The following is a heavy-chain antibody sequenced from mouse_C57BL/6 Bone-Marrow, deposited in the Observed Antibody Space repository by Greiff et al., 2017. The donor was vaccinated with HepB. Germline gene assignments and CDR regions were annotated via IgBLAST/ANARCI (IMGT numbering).Heavy chain of an antibody. CDR2: IDPENGDT. D-gene: IGHD1-1*02. CDR1: GFNIKDDY. Sequence: VQLQQSGAELVRPGASVKLSCTASGFNIKDDYMHWVKQRPEQGLEWIGWIDPENGDTEYASKFQGKATITADTSSNTAYLQLSSLTSEDTAVYYCTTAGMVYSNYAVDYLGQGTSVTFSS. V-gene: IGHV14-4*01. J-gene: IGHJ4*01. CDR3: TTAGMVYSNYAVDY.